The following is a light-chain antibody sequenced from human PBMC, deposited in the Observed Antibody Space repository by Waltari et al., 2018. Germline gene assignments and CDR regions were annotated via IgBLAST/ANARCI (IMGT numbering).Light chain of an antibody. V-gene: IGLV2-14*03. CDR1: SSDIGGYNY. CDR3: TSYTSTNTVI. CDR2: DVS. J-gene: IGLJ2*01. Sequence: QSVLTQPASVSGSPGQSITISCTGTSSDIGGYNYVSWYQQHPGKAPKLMIYDVSRWPSGLSHRFSGSKSGNTASLTISGLQAEDEAHYYCTSYTSTNTVIFGGGTKVTVL.